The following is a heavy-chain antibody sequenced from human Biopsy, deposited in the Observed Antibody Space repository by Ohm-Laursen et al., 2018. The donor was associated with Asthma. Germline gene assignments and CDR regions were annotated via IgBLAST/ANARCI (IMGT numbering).Heavy chain of an antibody. J-gene: IGHJ3*01. CDR1: GGYFSNYY. V-gene: IGHV4-34*01. CDR2: INHRGST. Sequence: GTLSLTWAVYGGYFSNYYWTWIRPPPGKGLEWIGEINHRGSTNYNPSLKSRFTLSVDTTKNQFSVKLRSVTAADTAVYYCARSPYYYGLLGPTRGFGVYAVWGHGTLVTVSS. CDR3: ARSPYYYGLLGPTRGFGVYAV. D-gene: IGHD3-10*01.